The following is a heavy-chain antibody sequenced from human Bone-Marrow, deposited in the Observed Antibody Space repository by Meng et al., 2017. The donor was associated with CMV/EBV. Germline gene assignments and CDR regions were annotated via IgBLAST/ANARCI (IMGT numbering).Heavy chain of an antibody. J-gene: IGHJ6*02. Sequence: GGSLRLSCAASGFTFSSYSMNWVRQAPGKGLEWVSYISSSSSTIYYADSVKGRFTISRDNAKNSLYLQMNSLRAEDTAVYYCARQSGNPRVYYYYYGMDVWGQGTTVTV. D-gene: IGHD1-26*01. CDR1: GFTFSSYS. CDR3: ARQSGNPRVYYYYYGMDV. V-gene: IGHV3-48*04. CDR2: ISSSSSTI.